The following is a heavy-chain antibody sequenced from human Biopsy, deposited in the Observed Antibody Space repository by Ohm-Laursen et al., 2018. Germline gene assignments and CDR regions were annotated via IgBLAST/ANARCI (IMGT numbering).Heavy chain of an antibody. CDR2: FSHTGTT. J-gene: IGHJ3*01. CDR1: GGSFSGYD. D-gene: IGHD4/OR15-4a*01. V-gene: IGHV4-34*01. Sequence: SETLSLTCAVDGGSFSGYDWTWIRQLPGKGLEWVGEFSHTGTTIYNPSLKSRLTISVDKSKNHFSLRLTSVTAADTATYFCARGPYGDNAGAFDVWGQGTVVTVSS. CDR3: ARGPYGDNAGAFDV.